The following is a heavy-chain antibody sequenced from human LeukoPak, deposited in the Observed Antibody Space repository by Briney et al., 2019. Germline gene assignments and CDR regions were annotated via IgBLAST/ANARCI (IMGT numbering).Heavy chain of an antibody. CDR2: INPNSGGT. CDR3: ARDDSSSWLVGGGFDY. J-gene: IGHJ4*02. Sequence: ASVKVSCKASGYTFTGYYMHWVRQAPGQGLEWMGWINPNSGGTNYAQKFQGRVTMTRDTSISTAYMELSRLRAEDTAVYYCARDDSSSWLVGGGFDYWGQGTLVTVSS. V-gene: IGHV1-2*02. D-gene: IGHD6-13*01. CDR1: GYTFTGYY.